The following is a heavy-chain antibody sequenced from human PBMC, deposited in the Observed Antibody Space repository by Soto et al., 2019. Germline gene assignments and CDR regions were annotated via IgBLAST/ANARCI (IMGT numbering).Heavy chain of an antibody. D-gene: IGHD3-22*01. J-gene: IGHJ5*02. CDR1: GFSFSHYA. CDR3: VSPHSDSSNAFDL. V-gene: IGHV3-30-3*01. CDR2: ISYDGDNQ. Sequence: QRQLVESGGGVVQPGRSLRLSCAASGFSFSHYAMHWVRQPPGKGLEGVALISYDGDNQYFTDSVRGRFTISRDNSKTTVYLEMNSLRLDDTATYYCVSPHSDSSNAFDLWGQGTLVTVSS.